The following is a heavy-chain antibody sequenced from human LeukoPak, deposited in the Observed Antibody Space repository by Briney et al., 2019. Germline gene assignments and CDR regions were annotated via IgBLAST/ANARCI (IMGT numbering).Heavy chain of an antibody. CDR2: VSGSGGST. J-gene: IGHJ4*02. V-gene: IGHV3-23*01. CDR1: GFSYSNYA. CDR3: AKDRVFGILIGGGFDY. D-gene: IGHD3-3*01. Sequence: VGSLRLSCAASGFSYSNYAMNWVRQAPGKGLEWVSGVSGSGGSTKYADSVKGRFTISRDNSKNTLYLQMSSLRVEDTAVYYCAKDRVFGILIGGGFDYWGQGTQLIVSS.